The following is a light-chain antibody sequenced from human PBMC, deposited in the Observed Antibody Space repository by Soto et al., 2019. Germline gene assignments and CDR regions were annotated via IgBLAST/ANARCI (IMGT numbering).Light chain of an antibody. J-gene: IGLJ2*01. Sequence: QSALTQPASVSGSPGQSITISCTGTSSDVGSYNLVSWYQQHPGKAPKLMIYEVSKRPSGVSNRFSGSKSGNTASLTISGLQPEDEADYYCCSYAGSVVFGGGTKLTVL. CDR2: EVS. CDR1: SSDVGSYNL. CDR3: CSYAGSVV. V-gene: IGLV2-23*02.